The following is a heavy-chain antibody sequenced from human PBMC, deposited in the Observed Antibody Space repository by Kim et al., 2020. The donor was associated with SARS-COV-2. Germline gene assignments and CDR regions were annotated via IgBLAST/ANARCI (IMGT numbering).Heavy chain of an antibody. CDR1: GGSISSGGYY. J-gene: IGHJ4*02. V-gene: IGHV4-31*03. CDR2: IYYSGST. CDR3: ARLPVRYYYGSGSPGTFDY. Sequence: SETLSLTCTVSGGSISSGGYYWSWIRQHPGKGLEWIGYIYYSGSTYYNPSLKSRVTISVDTSKNQFSLKLSSVTAADTAVYYCARLPVRYYYGSGSPGTFDYWGQGTLVTVSS. D-gene: IGHD3-10*01.